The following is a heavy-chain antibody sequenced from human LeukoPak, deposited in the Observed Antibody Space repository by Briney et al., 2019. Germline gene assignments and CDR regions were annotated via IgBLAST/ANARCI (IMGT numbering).Heavy chain of an antibody. D-gene: IGHD1-7*01. Sequence: ASVKVSCKASGYTFTGYYMHWVRQAPGQGLEWMGWINPNSGGTNYAQRFQGRVTMTRDTSISTAYMELSRLRSDDTAVYYCARDGGGTTPFDYWGQGTLVTVSS. CDR3: ARDGGGTTPFDY. CDR1: GYTFTGYY. J-gene: IGHJ4*02. V-gene: IGHV1-2*02. CDR2: INPNSGGT.